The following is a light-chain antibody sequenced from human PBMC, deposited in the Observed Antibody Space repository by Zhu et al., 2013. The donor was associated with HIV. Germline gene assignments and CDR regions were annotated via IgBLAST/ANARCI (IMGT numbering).Light chain of an antibody. V-gene: IGKV3-15*01. J-gene: IGKJ2*01. CDR3: QQYNNWSPYT. Sequence: EIVMTQSPATLSVSPGEGATLSCRASQSVSTNLAWYQQKPGQAPRLLIYGASTRATGIPARFSGSGSGTEFTLTISSLQSEDFAVYHCQQYNNWSPYTFGQGTKLEIK. CDR2: GAS. CDR1: QSVSTN.